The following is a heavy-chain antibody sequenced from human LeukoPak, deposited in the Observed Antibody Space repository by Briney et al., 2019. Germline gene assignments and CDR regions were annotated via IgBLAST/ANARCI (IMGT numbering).Heavy chain of an antibody. Sequence: ASVKVSCKASGGTFSSYAISWVRQAPGQGLEWMGGIIPIFGTANYAQKFQGRVTITTDESTSTAYMELSSLRSGDTAVYYCASPSSTYSSGYLYWGQGTLVTVSS. CDR1: GGTFSSYA. CDR3: ASPSSTYSSGYLY. CDR2: IIPIFGTA. J-gene: IGHJ4*02. V-gene: IGHV1-69*05. D-gene: IGHD3-22*01.